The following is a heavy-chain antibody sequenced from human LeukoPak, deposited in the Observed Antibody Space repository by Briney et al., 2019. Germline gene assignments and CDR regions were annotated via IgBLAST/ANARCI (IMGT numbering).Heavy chain of an antibody. J-gene: IGHJ4*02. CDR1: GFTVSTDY. D-gene: IGHD3-16*02. CDR3: ARDGNSYPFAY. V-gene: IGHV3-66*02. Sequence: GGSLRLSCAASGFTVSTDYMSWVRQAPGKGLEWVSVIYSGGSTYYADSVKGRFTISRDNSKNTLYLQMNSLRTEDTAICYCARDGNSYPFAYWGQGSLVTVSS. CDR2: IYSGGST.